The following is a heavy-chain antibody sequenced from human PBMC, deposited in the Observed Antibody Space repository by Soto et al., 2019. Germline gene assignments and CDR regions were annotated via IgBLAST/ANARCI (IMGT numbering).Heavy chain of an antibody. D-gene: IGHD3-10*01. CDR1: GYTFTGYY. Sequence: ASVKVSCKASGYTFTGYYMHWVRQAPGQGLEWMGWINPNSGGTNYALKFQGWVTMTRDTSISTAYMELSRLRSDDTAVYYCARGGAMVRAKQTSSYYGKDVSGQGTTVTVSS. J-gene: IGHJ6*02. CDR2: INPNSGGT. V-gene: IGHV1-2*04. CDR3: ARGGAMVRAKQTSSYYGKDV.